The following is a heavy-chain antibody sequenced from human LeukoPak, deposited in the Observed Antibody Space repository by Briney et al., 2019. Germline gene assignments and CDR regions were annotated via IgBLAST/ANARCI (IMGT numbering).Heavy chain of an antibody. Sequence: PSQTLSLTCAVSGGSISSGGYSWSWIRQPPGKGLEWIGYIYHSGSTYYNPSLKSRVTISVDRSKNQFSLKLSSVTAADTAVYYCAREGESPDGAFDIWGQGTMVTVSS. CDR1: GGSISSGGYS. CDR2: IYHSGST. CDR3: AREGESPDGAFDI. V-gene: IGHV4-30-2*01. D-gene: IGHD3-16*01. J-gene: IGHJ3*02.